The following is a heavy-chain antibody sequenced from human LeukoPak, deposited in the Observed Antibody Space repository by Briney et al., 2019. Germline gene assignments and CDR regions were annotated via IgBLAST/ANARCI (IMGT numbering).Heavy chain of an antibody. V-gene: IGHV3-53*01. J-gene: IGHJ4*02. D-gene: IGHD3-22*01. CDR3: ARDAYDSSGYLIDY. CDR2: IYSGGST. Sequence: PGRSLRLSCAASGFTVSSNYMSWVRQAPGKGLEWVSVIYSGGSTYYADSVKGRFTISRDNSKNTLYLQMNSLRAEDTAVYYCARDAYDSSGYLIDYWGQGTLVTVSS. CDR1: GFTVSSNY.